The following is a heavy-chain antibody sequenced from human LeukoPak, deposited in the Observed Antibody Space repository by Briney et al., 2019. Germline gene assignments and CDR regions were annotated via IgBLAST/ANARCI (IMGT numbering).Heavy chain of an antibody. CDR2: IKPDGSDM. Sequence: PGGSLRLSCAASGFTFSTFWMNWVRQAPGKGLEWVANIKPDGSDMYYVDSVKGRFTVSRDNARNSLYLQMNSLRAEDTAVYYCARDRDWLPLDYWGQGTLVTVSS. D-gene: IGHD3/OR15-3a*01. CDR1: GFTFSTFW. V-gene: IGHV3-7*01. J-gene: IGHJ4*02. CDR3: ARDRDWLPLDY.